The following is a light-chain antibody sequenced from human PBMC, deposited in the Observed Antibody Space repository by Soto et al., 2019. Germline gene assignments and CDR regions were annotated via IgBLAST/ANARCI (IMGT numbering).Light chain of an antibody. Sequence: QLVLTQPPSVSGAPGQRVIISCAGTRANIGAGYDVNWYQQPPGAAPKLLIYGNNNRPSGVPDRFSGSKSYTSASLAITGLQAEDEGDYFCQSYDNSLSSWVFGGGTQLTVL. CDR1: RANIGAGYD. V-gene: IGLV1-40*01. CDR2: GNN. CDR3: QSYDNSLSSWV. J-gene: IGLJ3*02.